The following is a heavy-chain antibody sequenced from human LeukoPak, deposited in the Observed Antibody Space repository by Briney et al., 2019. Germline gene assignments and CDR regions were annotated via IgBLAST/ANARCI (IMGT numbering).Heavy chain of an antibody. CDR2: ISSSSSTI. CDR3: ARGNGRFDY. D-gene: IGHD2-8*01. Sequence: GGSLRLSCAASGFTFSSYEMNWVRQAPGKGLQWVSYISSSSSTIYYADSVKGRFTISRDNAKNSLYLQMNSLRAEDTAIYYCARGNGRFDYWGQGTLVIVSS. CDR1: GFTFSSYE. V-gene: IGHV3-48*03. J-gene: IGHJ4*02.